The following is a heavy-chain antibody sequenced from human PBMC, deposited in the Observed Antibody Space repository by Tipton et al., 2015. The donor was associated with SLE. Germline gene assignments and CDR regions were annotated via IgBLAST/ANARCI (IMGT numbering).Heavy chain of an antibody. CDR1: GGSISSHY. CDR3: ARGGKVVAGTERDFDS. D-gene: IGHD2-15*01. J-gene: IGHJ4*02. Sequence: TLSLTCTVSGGSISSHYWSWLRQPPGKGLEWIGEINHSGSTNYNPSLKSRVTISVDTSKNQFSLKLSSVTAADTAVYYCARGGKVVAGTERDFDSWGQGTPVTVSS. V-gene: IGHV4-34*01. CDR2: INHSGST.